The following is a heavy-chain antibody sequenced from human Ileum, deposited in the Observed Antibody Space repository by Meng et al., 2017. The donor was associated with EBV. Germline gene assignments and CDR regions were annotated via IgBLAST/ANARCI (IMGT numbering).Heavy chain of an antibody. CDR3: AHSDPLEMATCFDY. V-gene: IGHV2-5*08. Sequence: LLKPSETLSLTCAVYGGSLSGYYWSWIRQPPGKALEWLALIYWDDDKRYSPSLKSRLTITKDTSKNQVVLTITNMDPVDTATYYCAHSDPLEMATCFDYWGQGTLVTVSS. CDR2: IYWDDDK. J-gene: IGHJ4*02. D-gene: IGHD5-24*01. CDR1: GGSLSGYYWS.